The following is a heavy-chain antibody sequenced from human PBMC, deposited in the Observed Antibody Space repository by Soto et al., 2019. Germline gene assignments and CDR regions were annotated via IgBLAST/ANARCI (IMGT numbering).Heavy chain of an antibody. CDR2: ISYDGSNQ. CDR3: AKDQASGQGSFDS. CDR1: GFTFNIYG. V-gene: IGHV3-30*18. J-gene: IGHJ4*02. Sequence: GGSLRLSCAASGFTFNIYGMHWVRQAPDKGLEWVALISYDGSNQYYADSVKGRFTISRDNSKNTLFLQMNSLRADDTAVYYCAKDQASGQGSFDSWGQGTLVTAPQ.